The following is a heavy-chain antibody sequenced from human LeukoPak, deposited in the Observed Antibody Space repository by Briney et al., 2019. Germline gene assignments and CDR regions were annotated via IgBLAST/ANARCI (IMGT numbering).Heavy chain of an antibody. V-gene: IGHV3-21*01. J-gene: IGHJ4*02. Sequence: GGSLRLSCAASGFTFSSYSMNWVRQVPGKGLEWVSSISSSSSYIYYADSVKGRFTISRDNAKNSLYLQMNSLRAEDTAVYYCARDSSYYDILTGYLPHTRTLDYWGQGTLVTVSS. CDR3: ARDSSYYDILTGYLPHTRTLDY. CDR2: ISSSSSYI. CDR1: GFTFSSYS. D-gene: IGHD3-9*01.